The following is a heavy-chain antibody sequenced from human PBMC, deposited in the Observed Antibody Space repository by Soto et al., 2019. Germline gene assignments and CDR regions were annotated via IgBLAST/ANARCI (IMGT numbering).Heavy chain of an antibody. V-gene: IGHV3-30-3*01. CDR1: GFTFSSYA. J-gene: IGHJ6*02. Sequence: QVQLVESGGGVVQPGRSLRLSCAASGFTFSSYAMHWVRQAPGKGLEWVAVISYDGSNKYYADSVKGRFTISRDNSKNSLYLQMHSLTDGDTAMYYCARAPHGMDVWGRGTTVTVSS. CDR3: ARAPHGMDV. CDR2: ISYDGSNK.